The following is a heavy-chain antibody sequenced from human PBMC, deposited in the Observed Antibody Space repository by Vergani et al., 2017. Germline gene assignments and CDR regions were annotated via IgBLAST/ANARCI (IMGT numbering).Heavy chain of an antibody. V-gene: IGHV3-66*02. D-gene: IGHD3-10*01. CDR3: ARDTGLWFGELLSYGMDV. CDR2: IYSGGST. Sequence: EVQLVESGGGLVQPGGSLRLSCAASGFTVSSNYMSWVRQAPGKGLEWVSVIYSGGSTYYADSVKGRFTISRDNSKNTLYLQMNSLRADDTAVYYCARDTGLWFGELLSYGMDVWGQGTTVTVSS. CDR1: GFTVSSNY. J-gene: IGHJ6*02.